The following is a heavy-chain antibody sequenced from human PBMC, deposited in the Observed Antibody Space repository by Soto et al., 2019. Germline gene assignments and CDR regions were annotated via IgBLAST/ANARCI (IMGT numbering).Heavy chain of an antibody. Sequence: SXKVSFKASGFTXNSSAVQLVRQARGQRLEWIGWIVVGSGNTNYAQKFQERVTITSDMSTSTAYIELSSLRPEDTAVYYSAAPYCSGGSCYPYAFDIWGQGTMFTVSS. CDR2: IVVGSGNT. V-gene: IGHV1-58*01. D-gene: IGHD2-15*01. CDR3: AAPYCSGGSCYPYAFDI. CDR1: GFTXNSSA. J-gene: IGHJ3*02.